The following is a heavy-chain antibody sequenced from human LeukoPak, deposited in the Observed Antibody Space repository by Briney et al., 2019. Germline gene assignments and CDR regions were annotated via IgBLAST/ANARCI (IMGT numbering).Heavy chain of an antibody. D-gene: IGHD2-2*01. CDR3: ARDRLDPAAYYFDY. J-gene: IGHJ4*02. CDR2: IWYDGSNK. Sequence: GGSLRLSCAAPGFTFSSYGMHWVRQAPGKGLEWVAVIWYDGSNKYYADSVKGRFTISRDNSKNTLYLQMNSLRAEDTAVYYCARDRLDPAAYYFDYWGQGTLVTVSS. CDR1: GFTFSSYG. V-gene: IGHV3-33*01.